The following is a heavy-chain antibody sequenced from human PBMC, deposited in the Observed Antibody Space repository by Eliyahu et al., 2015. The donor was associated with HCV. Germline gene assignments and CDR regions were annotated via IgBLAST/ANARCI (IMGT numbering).Heavy chain of an antibody. CDR1: EYSFSDYW. CDR2: IYPGDSDT. D-gene: IGHD3-22*01. Sequence: EVQLVQSRSEVGRPGESLKISCXVSEYSFSDYWIAWVRQMPGKGLQRVGLIYPGDSDTSYSPSFQGRVTISADKSVTTAYLQWNSLRASDGGFYYCARGGNYDSPVYFDYWGQGTLVTVSS. CDR3: ARGGNYDSPVYFDY. J-gene: IGHJ4*02. V-gene: IGHV5-51*03.